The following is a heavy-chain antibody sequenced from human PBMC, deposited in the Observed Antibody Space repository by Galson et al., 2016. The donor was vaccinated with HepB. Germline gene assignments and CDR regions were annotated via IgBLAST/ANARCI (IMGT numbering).Heavy chain of an antibody. D-gene: IGHD6-13*01. J-gene: IGHJ4*02. Sequence: SLRLSCAASGFTFSDYYMSWIRQAPGKGLEWISYISHSSSYIIYADSVKGRFTISRDNSKNTLYLQMNSLRAEDTAIYYCAREAPIAAPGANDCWGQGTQVTVSS. CDR1: GFTFSDYY. CDR3: AREAPIAAPGANDC. CDR2: ISHSSSYI. V-gene: IGHV3-11*06.